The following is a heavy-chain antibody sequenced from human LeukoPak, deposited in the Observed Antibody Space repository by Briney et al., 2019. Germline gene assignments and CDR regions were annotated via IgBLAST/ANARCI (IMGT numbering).Heavy chain of an antibody. D-gene: IGHD4-17*01. CDR1: GGTFSSYT. V-gene: IGHV1-69*02. CDR2: IIPILGIA. CDR3: ARGTPEGYGDYQLFDY. J-gene: IGHJ4*02. Sequence: SVKVSCKASGGTFSSYTISWVRQAPGQGLEWMGRIIPILGIANYAQKFQGRVTITADKSTSTAYMELSSLGSEDTAVYYCARGTPEGYGDYQLFDYWGQGTLVTVSS.